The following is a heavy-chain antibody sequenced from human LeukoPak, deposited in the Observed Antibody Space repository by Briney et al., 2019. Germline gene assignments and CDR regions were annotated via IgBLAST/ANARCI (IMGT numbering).Heavy chain of an antibody. CDR1: GYTFTCYY. CDR2: INPNSGGT. CDR3: ASRGPTYYYDSSGYYGYYYYYYMDV. Sequence: ASVKVSCKASGYTFTCYYMHWVRQAPGQGLEWMGWINPNSGGTNYAQKFQGRVTMTRDTSISTAYMELSRLRSDDTAVYYCASRGPTYYYDSSGYYGYYYYYYMDVWGKGTTVTVSS. J-gene: IGHJ6*03. V-gene: IGHV1-2*02. D-gene: IGHD3-22*01.